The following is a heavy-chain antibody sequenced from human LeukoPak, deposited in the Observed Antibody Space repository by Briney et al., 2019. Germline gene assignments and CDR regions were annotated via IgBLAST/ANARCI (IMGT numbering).Heavy chain of an antibody. CDR1: GYTFTGYY. Sequence: GASVKVSCKASGYTFTGYYMHWVRQAPGQGLEWMGWINPNSGGTNYAKKFQGRVTMTRDTSISTAYMELSRLRSDDTAVYYCARGVLWLYYYYYMDVWGKGTTVTVSS. J-gene: IGHJ6*03. D-gene: IGHD5-18*01. CDR2: INPNSGGT. CDR3: ARGVLWLYYYYYMDV. V-gene: IGHV1-2*02.